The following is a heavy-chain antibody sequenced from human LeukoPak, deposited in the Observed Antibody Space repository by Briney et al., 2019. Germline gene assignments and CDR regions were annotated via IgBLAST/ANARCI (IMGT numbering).Heavy chain of an antibody. CDR1: GGSISSYY. CDR2: IYTSGST. V-gene: IGHV4-4*07. Sequence: SETLSLTCTVSGGSISSYYWSWIRQPAGKGLEWIGRIYTSGSTNYNPSLKSRVTMSVDTSKNQFSLKLSSVTAADTAVYYCARDGESRPDSSFDYWGQGTLVTVSS. CDR3: ARDGESRPDSSFDY. J-gene: IGHJ4*02. D-gene: IGHD3-10*01.